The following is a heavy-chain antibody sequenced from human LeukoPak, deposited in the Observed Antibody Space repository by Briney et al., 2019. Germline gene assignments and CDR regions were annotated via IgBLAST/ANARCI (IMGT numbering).Heavy chain of an antibody. CDR2: INPNSGGT. CDR3: ARVGYYDSSGYYFQH. D-gene: IGHD3-22*01. Sequence: ASVKVSCKASGYTFTGYYMHWVRQAPGQGLEWMGWINPNSGGTNYAQKFQGRVTMTRDTSISTAYMELSRLRSDDTAVYYCARVGYYDSSGYYFQHWGQGTLSPSPQ. J-gene: IGHJ1*01. CDR1: GYTFTGYY. V-gene: IGHV1-2*02.